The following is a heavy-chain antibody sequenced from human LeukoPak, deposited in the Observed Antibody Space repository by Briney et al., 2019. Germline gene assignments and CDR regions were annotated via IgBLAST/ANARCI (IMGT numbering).Heavy chain of an antibody. D-gene: IGHD2-15*01. CDR3: ARGTYCSGGSCYRRLDY. V-gene: IGHV1-24*01. CDR1: GYTLTELS. Sequence: ASVKVSCKVSGYTLTELSMHWVRQAPGKGLEWMGGFDPEDGETIYAQKFQGRVTMTRNTSISTAYMELSSLRSEDTAVYYCARGTYCSGGSCYRRLDYWGQGTLVTVSS. CDR2: FDPEDGET. J-gene: IGHJ4*02.